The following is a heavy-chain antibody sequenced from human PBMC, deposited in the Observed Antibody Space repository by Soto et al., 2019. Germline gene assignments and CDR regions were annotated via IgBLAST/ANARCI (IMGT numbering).Heavy chain of an antibody. V-gene: IGHV1-18*01. J-gene: IGHJ6*03. CDR2: ISAYNGNT. CDR1: GYTFTSYG. Sequence: QVQLVQSGAEVKKPGASVKVSCKASGYTFTSYGISWVRQAPGQGLEWMGWISAYNGNTNYAQKLQGRVTMTTDTSTSTAYMELSSLRSDDTAVYYCARVNVPIFGVVISDYYYYYYMDVWGKGTTVTVSS. D-gene: IGHD3-3*01. CDR3: ARVNVPIFGVVISDYYYYYYMDV.